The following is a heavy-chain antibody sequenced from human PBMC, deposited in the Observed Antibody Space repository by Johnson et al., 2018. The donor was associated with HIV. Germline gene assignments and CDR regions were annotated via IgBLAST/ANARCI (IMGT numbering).Heavy chain of an antibody. J-gene: IGHJ3*01. CDR2: ISYDGSNK. Sequence: VQLVESGGGVVQPGRSLRLSCAASGFTFSTYAIHWVRQAPGKGLEWVAVISYDGSNKYYADSVKGRFTISRDNSKNTLYLQMNSLRAEDTAVYYCASSSLRNEGGWGAFDVWGQGTMVTVSS. CDR3: ASSSLRNEGGWGAFDV. D-gene: IGHD1-1*01. CDR1: GFTFSTYA. V-gene: IGHV3-30-3*01.